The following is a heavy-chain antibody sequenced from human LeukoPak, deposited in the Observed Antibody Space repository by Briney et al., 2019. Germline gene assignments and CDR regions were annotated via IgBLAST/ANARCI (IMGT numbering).Heavy chain of an antibody. J-gene: IGHJ4*02. Sequence: ASVKVSCKASGGTFSSYAISWVRQAPGQGLEWMGWISAYDGNTNYAQKLQGRVTMTTDTSTSTAYMELRSLRSDDTAVFYCVRGPSYYDRSGYYYGFDYWGQGTLVTVSS. D-gene: IGHD3-22*01. CDR1: GGTFSSYA. CDR2: ISAYDGNT. V-gene: IGHV1-18*01. CDR3: VRGPSYYDRSGYYYGFDY.